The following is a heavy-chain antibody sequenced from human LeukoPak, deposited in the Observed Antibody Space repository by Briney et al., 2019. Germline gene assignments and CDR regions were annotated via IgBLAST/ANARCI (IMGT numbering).Heavy chain of an antibody. J-gene: IGHJ6*03. D-gene: IGHD1-26*01. CDR2: INPNSGGT. V-gene: IGHV1-2*02. Sequence: ASVKVSCKASGYTFTGYYMHWVRQAPGQGLEWMGWINPNSGGTNYAQKFQGRVTMTRDTSISTAYMELSRLRSDDTAVYYCARGLGSYFDYYYYMDAWGKGTTVTVSS. CDR3: ARGLGSYFDYYYYMDA. CDR1: GYTFTGYY.